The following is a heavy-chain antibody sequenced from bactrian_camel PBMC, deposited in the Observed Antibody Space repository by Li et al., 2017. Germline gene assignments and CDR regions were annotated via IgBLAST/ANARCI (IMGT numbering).Heavy chain of an antibody. V-gene: IGHV3S42*01. J-gene: IGHJ4*01. Sequence: VQLVESGGALVQPGGSLRLSCAASGFIFSSYDMSWVRQAPGKGLEGVAAIDPDGTTRYADSVKGRFTISHDNAKNTLFLQMDTLKPEDTAMYYCAYDLPRYCDLKVRTTRTRKYGQGTQVTVS. CDR1: GFIFSSYD. D-gene: IGHD5*01. CDR2: IDPDGTT.